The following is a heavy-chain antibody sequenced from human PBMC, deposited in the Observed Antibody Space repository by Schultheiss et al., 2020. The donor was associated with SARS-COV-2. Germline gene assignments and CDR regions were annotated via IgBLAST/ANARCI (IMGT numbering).Heavy chain of an antibody. CDR2: INRDGSAT. CDR1: GGSISSSSYY. V-gene: IGHV3-74*01. Sequence: ETLSLTCTVSGGSISSSSYYMHWVRQAPGKGLVWVSRINRDGSATNYADSVKGRFTISRDNAKNTLYLQMTSLRVEDTAVYYCARGHYSYYGVDVWGQGTTVTVSS. CDR3: ARGHYSYYGVDV. J-gene: IGHJ6*02.